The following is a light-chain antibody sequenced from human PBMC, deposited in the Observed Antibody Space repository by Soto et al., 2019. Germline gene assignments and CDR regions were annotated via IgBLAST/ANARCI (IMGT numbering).Light chain of an antibody. CDR1: QTVSNNY. CDR2: GAS. Sequence: DIVLTQSPATLSLSPGDRATLSCRASQTVSNNYLAWYQQKPGQAPRLLIYGASNRATGIPDRFSGSGSGTDFTLTISRLEPEGFAVYYCQQYGSSGTFGQGPKVDIK. J-gene: IGKJ1*01. V-gene: IGKV3-20*01. CDR3: QQYGSSGT.